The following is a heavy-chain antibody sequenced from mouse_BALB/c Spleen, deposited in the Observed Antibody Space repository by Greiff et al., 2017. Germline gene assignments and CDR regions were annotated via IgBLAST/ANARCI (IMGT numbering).Heavy chain of an antibody. CDR2: ISSGSSTI. CDR1: GFTFSSFG. Sequence: EVMLVESGGGLVQPGGSRKLSCAASGFTFSSFGMHWVRQAPEKGLEWVAYISSGSSTIYYADTVKGRFTISRDNPKNTLFLQMTSLRSEDTAMYYCARGDEYDEAWFAYWGQGTLVTVSA. CDR3: ARGDEYDEAWFAY. D-gene: IGHD2-4*01. V-gene: IGHV5-17*02. J-gene: IGHJ3*01.